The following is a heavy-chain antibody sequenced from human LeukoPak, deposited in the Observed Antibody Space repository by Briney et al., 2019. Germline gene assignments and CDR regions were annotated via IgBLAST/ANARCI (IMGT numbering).Heavy chain of an antibody. CDR3: ARGLGWLDP. CDR1: GFTFTNHY. CDR2: INPDGSDK. Sequence: GGSLRLSCAASGFTFTNHYMTWVRQAPGKGLEWVANINPDGSDKYYVDSVKGRFTIARDNANNFLYLQMNSLRAEDTGVYYFARGLGWLDPWGQGTLVAVSS. V-gene: IGHV3-7*05. J-gene: IGHJ5*02.